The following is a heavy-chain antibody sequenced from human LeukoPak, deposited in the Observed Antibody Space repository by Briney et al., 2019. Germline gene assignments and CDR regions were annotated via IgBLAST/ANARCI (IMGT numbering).Heavy chain of an antibody. CDR1: GFTFSSYA. CDR3: AKRASKVVAATPADY. Sequence: GGSLRLSCAASGFTFSSYAMSWVRQAPGKGLEWVSAISGSGGSTYYADSVKGRITISRDNSKNTLYLQMNSLRAEDTAVYYCAKRASKVVAATPADYWGQGTLVTVSS. D-gene: IGHD2-15*01. J-gene: IGHJ4*02. V-gene: IGHV3-23*01. CDR2: ISGSGGST.